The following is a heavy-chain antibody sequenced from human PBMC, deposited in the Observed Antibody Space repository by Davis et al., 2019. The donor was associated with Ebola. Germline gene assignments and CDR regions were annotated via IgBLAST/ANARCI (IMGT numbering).Heavy chain of an antibody. J-gene: IGHJ4*02. Sequence: GESLKISCAASGFTFSSYGMHWVRQAPGKGLEWVAVIWYDGSNKYYADSVKGRFTISRDNAKNSLYLQMDSLRAEDTAVYYCARDWGVAGYWGQGTLVTVSS. D-gene: IGHD3-16*01. CDR1: GFTFSSYG. CDR2: IWYDGSNK. CDR3: ARDWGVAGY. V-gene: IGHV3-33*01.